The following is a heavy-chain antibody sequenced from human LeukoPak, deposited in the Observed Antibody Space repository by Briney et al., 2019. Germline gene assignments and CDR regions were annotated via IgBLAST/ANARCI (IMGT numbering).Heavy chain of an antibody. CDR2: IYPGDSDT. J-gene: IGHJ6*03. CDR1: GYSFTSYW. CDR3: ARLDIFHYYYYYMDV. D-gene: IGHD3-9*01. Sequence: GESLKISCQGSGYSFTSYWIGWVRQLPGKGLEWMGIIYPGDSDTRYSPSFQGQVTISADKSISTAYLQWSSLKASDTAMYYCARLDIFHYYYYYMDVWGKGTTVTVSS. V-gene: IGHV5-51*01.